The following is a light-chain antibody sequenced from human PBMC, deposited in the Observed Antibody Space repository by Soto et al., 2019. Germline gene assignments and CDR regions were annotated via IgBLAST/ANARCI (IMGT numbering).Light chain of an antibody. J-gene: IGKJ1*01. CDR1: QSVGNN. V-gene: IGKV3-15*01. Sequence: EIVMTQSPATLSVSPGERATLSCRASQSVGNNLAWYQQKPGQAPRLLIHGASTRATDIPARFSGSGSGTEFTLTISRLEPEDFAVYYCQQYGRSGTFGQGTKVDIK. CDR3: QQYGRSGT. CDR2: GAS.